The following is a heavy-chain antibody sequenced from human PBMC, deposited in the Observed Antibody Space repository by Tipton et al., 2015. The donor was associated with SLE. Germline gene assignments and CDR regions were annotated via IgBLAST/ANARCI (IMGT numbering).Heavy chain of an antibody. CDR2: IYYSGST. CDR1: GGSISSGDYY. J-gene: IGHJ4*02. CDR3: ARGGGYSYGKDFDY. V-gene: IGHV4-30-4*01. Sequence: TLSLTCTVSGGSISSGDYYWSWIRQPPGKGLEWIGYIYYSGSTHYNPSLKSRVTISVDTYKNQFSLKLSSLTAADTAVYYCARGGGYSYGKDFDYWGQGTLVTVSS. D-gene: IGHD5-18*01.